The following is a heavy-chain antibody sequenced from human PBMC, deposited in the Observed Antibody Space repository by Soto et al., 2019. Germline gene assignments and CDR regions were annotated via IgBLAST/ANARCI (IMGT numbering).Heavy chain of an antibody. CDR2: SSNRDRST. J-gene: IGHJ6*02. V-gene: IGHV3-11*01. CDR3: ARAWKIEKFGVISMSKGLDV. D-gene: IGHD3-3*01. Sequence: PGGSLRLSCAASGFIFSDYYMTWIRQAPGKGLEWLSCSSNRDRSTYYPDSVKDRFVVSKDNAKNLVYLQMNSLRAEDTAVYFCARAWKIEKFGVISMSKGLDVWGQGTTVTVSS. CDR1: GFIFSDYY.